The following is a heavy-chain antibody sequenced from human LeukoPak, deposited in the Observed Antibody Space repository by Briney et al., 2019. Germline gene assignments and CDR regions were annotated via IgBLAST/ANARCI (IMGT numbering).Heavy chain of an antibody. CDR3: ASSGGNSVHSFDY. CDR1: GYTFTGYH. J-gene: IGHJ4*02. Sequence: PRASVKVSCKASGYTFTGYHMHWVRQAPGQGLEWMGRINPNTGDTNFAQNFQGRVNMTRDTSITTAYMELSRLRSDDTAVYYCASSGGNSVHSFDYWGQGTLVTVSS. V-gene: IGHV1-2*02. D-gene: IGHD4-23*01. CDR2: INPNTGDT.